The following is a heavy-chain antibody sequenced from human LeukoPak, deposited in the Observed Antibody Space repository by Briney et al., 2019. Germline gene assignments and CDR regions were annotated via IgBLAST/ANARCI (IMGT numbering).Heavy chain of an antibody. D-gene: IGHD2-8*01. CDR3: ARDLSYGQGWFDP. CDR1: GYTFTSYA. Sequence: ASVNVSCKASGYTFTSYAMHWVRQAPGQRLEWMGWINAGNGNTKYSQKFQGRVTITRDTSASTAYMELSSLRSEDTAVYDCARDLSYGQGWFDPWGQGTLVTVSS. J-gene: IGHJ5*02. CDR2: INAGNGNT. V-gene: IGHV1-3*01.